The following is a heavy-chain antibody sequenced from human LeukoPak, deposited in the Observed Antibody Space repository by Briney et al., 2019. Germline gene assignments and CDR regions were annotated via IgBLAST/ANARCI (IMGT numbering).Heavy chain of an antibody. Sequence: ASVKVSYKASGYTFTSYGISWVRQAPGQGLEWMGWISAYNGNTNYAQKLQGRVTMTTDTSTSTAYMELRSLRSDDTAVYYCARDYDFWSGYSNSDYWGQGTLVTVSS. CDR3: ARDYDFWSGYSNSDY. CDR2: ISAYNGNT. CDR1: GYTFTSYG. J-gene: IGHJ4*02. V-gene: IGHV1-18*01. D-gene: IGHD3-3*01.